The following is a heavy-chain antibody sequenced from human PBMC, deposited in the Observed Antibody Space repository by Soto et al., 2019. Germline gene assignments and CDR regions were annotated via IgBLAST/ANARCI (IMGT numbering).Heavy chain of an antibody. CDR3: ARRVRDVVVVAATPPPLDAFDI. V-gene: IGHV4-39*01. CDR2: IYYSGST. CDR1: GGSISSSSYY. Sequence: QLQLQESGPGLVKPSETLSLTCTVSGGSISSSSYYWGWIRQPPGKGLEWMGNIYYSGSTYYNPSRQGAVTIAVDTSKNQFSLKLSSVTAADTAVYYCARRVRDVVVVAATPPPLDAFDIWGQGTMVTVSS. J-gene: IGHJ3*02. D-gene: IGHD2-15*01.